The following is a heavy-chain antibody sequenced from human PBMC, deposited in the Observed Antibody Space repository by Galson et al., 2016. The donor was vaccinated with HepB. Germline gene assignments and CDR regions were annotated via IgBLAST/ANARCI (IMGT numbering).Heavy chain of an antibody. CDR3: ARDPHALDF. J-gene: IGHJ4*02. CDR2: ISRSTPTI. CDR1: GFIFSSYS. V-gene: IGHV3-48*02. Sequence: LRLSCAASGFIFSSYSMNWVRQAPGKGLEWVSYISRSTPTIYYADSVKGRFTVSRDNAKNSLYLQMNNLRDEDTAVYYCARDPHALDFWGQGTLVSVSS.